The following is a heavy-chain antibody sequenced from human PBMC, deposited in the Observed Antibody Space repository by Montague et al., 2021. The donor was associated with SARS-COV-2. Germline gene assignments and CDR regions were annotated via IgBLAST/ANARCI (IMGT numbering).Heavy chain of an antibody. CDR3: ARGRVVGALAFYYYYGMDV. D-gene: IGHD1-26*01. Sequence: SETLSLNCAVYGGSFSGYYWSWIRQPPGKGLEWIGEINHSGSTNYNPSLKSRVTISEDTSKNQFSLKLSSVTAADTAVYYCARGRVVGALAFYYYYGMDVWGQGTTVTVSS. V-gene: IGHV4-34*01. CDR1: GGSFSGYY. CDR2: INHSGST. J-gene: IGHJ6*02.